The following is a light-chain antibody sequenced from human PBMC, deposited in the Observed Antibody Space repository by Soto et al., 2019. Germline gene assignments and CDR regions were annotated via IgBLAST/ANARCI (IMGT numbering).Light chain of an antibody. J-gene: IGKJ1*01. V-gene: IGKV2-28*01. CDR3: MQTLESRT. CDR2: LDS. Sequence: IVMTQSPLSLTVTPGEPASISCRSSQRLLHSNGYNYLEWYLQKPGQSPQLLINLDSDRASGVPDRFSGSGSGTDFTLRISRVEAEDVGVYYCMQTLESRTFGQGTKVDIK. CDR1: QRLLHSNGYNY.